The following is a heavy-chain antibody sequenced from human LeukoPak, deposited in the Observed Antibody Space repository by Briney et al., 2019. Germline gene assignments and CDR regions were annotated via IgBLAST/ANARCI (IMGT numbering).Heavy chain of an antibody. D-gene: IGHD3-10*01. V-gene: IGHV5-51*01. CDR3: ARLVYGSGSYPNHFDY. CDR2: IYPGDSAT. J-gene: IGHJ4*02. Sequence: GESLKISCKGSGYSFTRYWIAWVRQMPGKGLEWMGIIYPGDSATRYIPSFQGQVTISADNSINTAYLQWSSLKASDTAMYYCARLVYGSGSYPNHFDYWGQGTLATVSS. CDR1: GYSFTRYW.